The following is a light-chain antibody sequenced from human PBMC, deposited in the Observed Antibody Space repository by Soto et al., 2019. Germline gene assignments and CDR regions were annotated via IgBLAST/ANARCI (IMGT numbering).Light chain of an antibody. CDR3: QSYDSSLSGDV. CDR1: SSNIGAGYE. Sequence: QSVLTQPPSVSAAPGQRVTISCTGSSSNIGAGYEAHWYQQVPGTAPKLLIYENNNRPSGVPDRFSGSKSGTSASLAITGLQAEDEAEYYCQSYDSSLSGDVFGTGPKLTVL. V-gene: IGLV1-40*01. CDR2: ENN. J-gene: IGLJ1*01.